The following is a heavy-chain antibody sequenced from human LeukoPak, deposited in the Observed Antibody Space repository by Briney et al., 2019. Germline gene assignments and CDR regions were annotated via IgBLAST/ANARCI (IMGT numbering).Heavy chain of an antibody. CDR3: ARVGITIFGVVIRTEYYFDY. CDR1: GGSISSSSYY. CDR2: IYYSGST. V-gene: IGHV4-39*07. Sequence: SETLSLTCTVSGGSISSSSYYWGWIRQPPGKGLEWIGSIYYSGSTYYNPSLKSRVTISVDTSKNQFSLKLSSVTAADTAVYYCARVGITIFGVVIRTEYYFDYWGQGTLVTVSS. D-gene: IGHD3-3*01. J-gene: IGHJ4*02.